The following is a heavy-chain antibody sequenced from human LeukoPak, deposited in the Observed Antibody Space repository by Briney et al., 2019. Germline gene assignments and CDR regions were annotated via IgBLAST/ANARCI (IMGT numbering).Heavy chain of an antibody. V-gene: IGHV1-18*01. J-gene: IGHJ5*02. CDR3: ARGAWNDHNWFDP. D-gene: IGHD1-1*01. Sequence: ASVKVSCKASGYTFTSYGINWVRQAPGQGLEWMGWISTYNGNTNYTQKLQGRVTMTTDTSTSTAYMELRSLRSEDTAVYYCARGAWNDHNWFDPWGQGTLVTVPS. CDR1: GYTFTSYG. CDR2: ISTYNGNT.